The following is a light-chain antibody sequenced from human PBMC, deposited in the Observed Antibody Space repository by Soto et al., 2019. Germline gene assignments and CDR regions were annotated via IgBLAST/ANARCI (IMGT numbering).Light chain of an antibody. CDR1: SSGVGCFYY. Sequence: QSVLTQPASVSGSPGQPLTISCTGNSSGVGCFYYVSWYLQQPGRAPKLILYDISNRPSGVAQRFTGTKSDNTASLTSTGDQGEDAADYYCLSVTSSIPFVFGTGTKVTVL. CDR2: DIS. J-gene: IGLJ1*01. CDR3: LSVTSSIPFV. V-gene: IGLV2-14*01.